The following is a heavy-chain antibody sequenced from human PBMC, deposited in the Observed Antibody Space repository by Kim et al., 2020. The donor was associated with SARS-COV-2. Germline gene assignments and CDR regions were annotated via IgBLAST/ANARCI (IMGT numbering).Heavy chain of an antibody. J-gene: IGHJ4*02. CDR2: ST. CDR3: ARESSRRAGY. Sequence: STLYADSVKGRFTISRNNSKNTLFLQLNSLRAEDTALYYCARESSRRAGYWGQGTLVTVSS. V-gene: IGHV3-23*01. D-gene: IGHD6-19*01.